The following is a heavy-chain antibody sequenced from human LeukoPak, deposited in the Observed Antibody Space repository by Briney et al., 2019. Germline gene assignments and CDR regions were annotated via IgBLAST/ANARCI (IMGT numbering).Heavy chain of an antibody. J-gene: IGHJ4*02. CDR1: GGSFCGYY. V-gene: IGHV4-34*01. CDR2: INHSGST. Sequence: PSETLSLTCAVYGGSFCGYYWSWIRQPPGKGLEWIGEINHSGSTNYNPSLKSRVTISVDTSKNQFSLKLSSVTAADTAVYYCARGYCSSTSCYPSDYWGQGTLVTVSS. D-gene: IGHD2-2*01. CDR3: ARGYCSSTSCYPSDY.